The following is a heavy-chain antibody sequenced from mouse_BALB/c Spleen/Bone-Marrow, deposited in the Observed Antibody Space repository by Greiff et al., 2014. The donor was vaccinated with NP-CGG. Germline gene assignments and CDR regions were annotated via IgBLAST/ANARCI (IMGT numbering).Heavy chain of an antibody. J-gene: IGHJ4*01. CDR2: IYPSDSYT. D-gene: IGHD2-2*01. CDR1: GYTFTNYW. CDR3: TRWLPYAMDY. V-gene: IGHV1-69*02. Sequence: QVQLQQSXAELVRPGASVKLSCKASGYTFTNYWINWVKQRPGQGLEWIGNIYPSDSYTNYNQKFKDKATLTVDKSSSTAYMQLSSPTSEDSAVYYCTRWLPYAMDYWGQGTSVTVAS.